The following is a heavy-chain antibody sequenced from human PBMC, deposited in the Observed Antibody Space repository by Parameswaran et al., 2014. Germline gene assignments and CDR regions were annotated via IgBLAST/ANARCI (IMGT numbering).Heavy chain of an antibody. CDR2: IFSNDEK. J-gene: IGHJ6*02. Sequence: PGKALEWLAHIFSNDEKSYSTSLKSRLTISKDTSKSQVVLTMTNMDPVDTATYYCARIPSCSSTSCYGYYYGMDVWGQGTTVTVSS. CDR3: ARIPSCSSTSCYGYYYGMDV. D-gene: IGHD2-2*01. V-gene: IGHV2-26*01.